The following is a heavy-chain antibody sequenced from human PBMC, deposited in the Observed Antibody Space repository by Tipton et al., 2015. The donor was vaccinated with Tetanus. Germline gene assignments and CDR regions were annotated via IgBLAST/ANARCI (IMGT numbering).Heavy chain of an antibody. J-gene: IGHJ4*02. CDR3: AREADCSGGSCFSGDFDN. CDR2: SWYDGTDK. D-gene: IGHD2-15*01. CDR1: GFIFSSYG. V-gene: IGHV3-33*01. Sequence: SLRLSCAASGFIFSSYGIHWVRQAPGKGLEWVADSWYDGTDKYYADSVKGRFTISRDNSKNTLYLQMNSLRAEDTAVSYCAREADCSGGSCFSGDFDNWGQGTQVTVSS.